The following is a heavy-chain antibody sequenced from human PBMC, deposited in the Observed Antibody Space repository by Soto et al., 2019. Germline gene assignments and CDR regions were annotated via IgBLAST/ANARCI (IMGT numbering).Heavy chain of an antibody. J-gene: IGHJ4*02. CDR3: ARDGVGGTASQGYLDY. Sequence: VQLVESGGGVVQPGRSLRLSCAASGSIFRGYGMHWVRQAPGKGLEWVAIIRFDGSNINYADSVMGRFTISRDNSKNTLYLQMNSLRVEDTAVYYCARDGVGGTASQGYLDYWGQGTLVTVSS. V-gene: IGHV3-33*01. CDR1: GSIFRGYG. CDR2: IRFDGSNI. D-gene: IGHD2-15*01.